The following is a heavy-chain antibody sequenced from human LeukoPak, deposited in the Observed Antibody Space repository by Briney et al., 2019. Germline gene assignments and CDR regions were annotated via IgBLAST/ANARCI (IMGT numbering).Heavy chain of an antibody. CDR1: GGSISSYY. J-gene: IGHJ3*02. CDR2: IYYSGST. CDR3: ARSHCGGDCYRAFDI. D-gene: IGHD2-21*02. V-gene: IGHV4-59*01. Sequence: SETLSLTCTVSGGSISSYYWSWIRQPPGKGLEWIGYIYYSGSTNYNPSLKSRVTISVDTSKNQFSLKLSSVTAADTAVYYCARSHCGGDCYRAFDIWGQGTMVTVSS.